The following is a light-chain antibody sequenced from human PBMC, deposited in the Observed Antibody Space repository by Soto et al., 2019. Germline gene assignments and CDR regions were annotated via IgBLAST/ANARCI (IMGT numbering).Light chain of an antibody. CDR3: QQYYDPPYT. CDR1: QSVLYSSNNRNY. CDR2: WAS. J-gene: IGKJ2*01. V-gene: IGKV4-1*01. Sequence: DIVMTQSPDSLAVSLGERATINCKSSQSVLYSSNNRNYLSWYLQKPGQPPKLLIHWASTRESGVPDRFSGSGSGTDFTLTISSLQAEDVAVYYCQQYYDPPYTFGQGTKLEIK.